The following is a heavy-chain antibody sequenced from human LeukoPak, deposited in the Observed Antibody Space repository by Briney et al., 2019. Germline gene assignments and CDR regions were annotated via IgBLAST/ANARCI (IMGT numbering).Heavy chain of an antibody. CDR2: IMPIFGTS. V-gene: IGHV1-69*01. D-gene: IGHD1-1*01. CDR3: ARGPEIVVTGTTFAAYKWFDP. CDR1: GGTFTNFP. Sequence: SVKFSCPTSGGTFTNFPVSWVRPAPGQGLEWMGGIMPIFGTSHYAEKFQARVTITADESTSTVFLELRGLKSEDTAVYYCARGPEIVVTGTTFAAYKWFDPWGQGTLLSVSS. J-gene: IGHJ5*02.